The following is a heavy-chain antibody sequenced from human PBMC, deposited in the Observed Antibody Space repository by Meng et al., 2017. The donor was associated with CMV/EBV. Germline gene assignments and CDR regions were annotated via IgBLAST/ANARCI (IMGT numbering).Heavy chain of an antibody. D-gene: IGHD2-21*01. CDR3: AKEDTVVTRDYYYGMDV. V-gene: IGHV3-23*01. Sequence: GESLKISCAASGFTFSSYAMSWVRQAPGKGLEWVSAISGSGGSTYYADSVKGRFTISRDNSKNTLYLQMSGLRAEDTAVYYCAKEDTVVTRDYYYGMDVWGQGTTVTVSS. J-gene: IGHJ6*02. CDR2: ISGSGGST. CDR1: GFTFSSYA.